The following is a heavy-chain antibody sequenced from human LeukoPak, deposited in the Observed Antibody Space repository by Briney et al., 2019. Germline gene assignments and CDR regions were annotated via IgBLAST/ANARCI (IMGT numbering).Heavy chain of an antibody. CDR1: GGSISSYY. CDR2: IYYSGST. Sequence: SETLSLTCTVSGGSISSYYWSSIRQPPGKGLEWIGYIYYSGSTNYNPSLKSRVTISVDTSKNQFSLKLSSVTAADTAVYYCARGLSSTYYYDSSGYYPRGVFDYWGQGTLVTVSS. D-gene: IGHD3-22*01. V-gene: IGHV4-59*01. J-gene: IGHJ4*02. CDR3: ARGLSSTYYYDSSGYYPRGVFDY.